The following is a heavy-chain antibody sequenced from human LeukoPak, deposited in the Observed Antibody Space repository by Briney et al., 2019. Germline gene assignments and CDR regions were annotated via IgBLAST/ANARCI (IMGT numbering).Heavy chain of an antibody. CDR1: GFTFSNYW. CDR3: ARVKMRPGTRSTTGGVEDY. V-gene: IGHV3-7*01. D-gene: IGHD1-1*01. Sequence: PGGSLRLSCTSSGFTFSNYWMTWVRQAPGKGLEWVATIHQDGSEEYYVDSVKGRFTISRDNAKNSLYLQMVTLRAEDTSVYYCARVKMRPGTRSTTGGVEDYWGQGTLVTVSS. CDR2: IHQDGSEE. J-gene: IGHJ4*02.